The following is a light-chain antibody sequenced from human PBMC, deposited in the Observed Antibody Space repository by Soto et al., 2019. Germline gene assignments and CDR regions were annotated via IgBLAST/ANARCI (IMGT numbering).Light chain of an antibody. CDR2: EVR. CDR1: SSDVGGYDF. J-gene: IGLJ1*01. V-gene: IGLV2-14*01. CDR3: SSYTSGWGV. Sequence: QSALTQPASVSGSPGQSITISCTGTSSDVGGYDFVSWYQHHPGKAPKLIIYEVRTRPSGVSDRFSGSKSGNTAPLTSSGRQAEDEADYSCSSYTSGWGVFGTGTKLTFL.